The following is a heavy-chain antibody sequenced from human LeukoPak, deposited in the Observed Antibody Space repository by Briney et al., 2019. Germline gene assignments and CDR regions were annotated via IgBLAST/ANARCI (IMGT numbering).Heavy chain of an antibody. CDR2: IYSGGNT. J-gene: IGHJ4*02. CDR3: ARDRAGGYDVFDY. Sequence: PEGSLRLSCAVSGFTVSNNYMSWVRQAPGKGLEWVSVIYSGGNTYYADSVRGRFTISRDNSKNTLYLQMNSLRVEDTAVYYCARDRAGGYDVFDYWGQGTLVTVSS. D-gene: IGHD5-12*01. V-gene: IGHV3-53*01. CDR1: GFTVSNNY.